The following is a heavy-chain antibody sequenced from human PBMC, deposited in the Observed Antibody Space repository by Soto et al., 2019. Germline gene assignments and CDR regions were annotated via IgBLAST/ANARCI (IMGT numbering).Heavy chain of an antibody. Sequence: LRLSCAASGFICSSYDMSWVRQAPGKGLEWVSTILVDGRTFYVDSVKGRFTISRDNSKNTVYLQMNSLTAGGTALYYCAKATATGGGAFDICGQGTMVTVSS. D-gene: IGHD2-8*02. J-gene: IGHJ3*02. CDR1: GFICSSYD. V-gene: IGHV3-23*01. CDR2: ILVDGRT. CDR3: AKATATGGGAFDI.